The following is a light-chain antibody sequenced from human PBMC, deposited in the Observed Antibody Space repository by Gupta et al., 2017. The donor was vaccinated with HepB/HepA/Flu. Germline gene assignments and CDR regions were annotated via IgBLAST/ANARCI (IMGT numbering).Light chain of an antibody. Sequence: QSVLTQPPSVSGAPGQRVTISCPGTSSNLGKGYDVHWYQQLPGKAPKVLIDGNNRRPAGVPDRFSGSKSGTAAYLVITGLQADDEADYYCQSYDTSLDVVFGGGTKLTV. CDR3: QSYDTSLDVV. CDR1: SSNLGKGYD. CDR2: GNN. V-gene: IGLV1-40*01. J-gene: IGLJ2*01.